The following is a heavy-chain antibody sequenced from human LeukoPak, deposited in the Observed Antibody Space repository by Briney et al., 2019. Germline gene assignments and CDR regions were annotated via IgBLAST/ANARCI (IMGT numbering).Heavy chain of an antibody. D-gene: IGHD3-16*01. Sequence: KSGGSLRLSCAASGFTFSAYTMHWVRQAPGKGLEWVGRIKSKTDGGTTDYAAPVKGRFTISRDDSKNTMYLEMNSLKAEDTAVYYCTVPQSGGNWFDPWGPGTQVTVSS. CDR1: GFTFSAYT. V-gene: IGHV3-15*01. J-gene: IGHJ5*02. CDR2: IKSKTDGGTT. CDR3: TVPQSGGNWFDP.